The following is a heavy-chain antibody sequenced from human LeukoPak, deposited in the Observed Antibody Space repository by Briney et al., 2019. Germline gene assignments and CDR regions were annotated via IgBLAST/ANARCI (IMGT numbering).Heavy chain of an antibody. CDR3: AKRLYYYDSSGSSPDY. Sequence: GGSLRLSCAASGFTFSSYAMSWVRQALGKGLEWVSAISGSGGSTYYADSVKGRFTISRDNSKNTLYLQMNSLRAEDTAVYYCAKRLYYYDSSGSSPDYWGQGTLVTVSS. CDR1: GFTFSSYA. J-gene: IGHJ4*02. V-gene: IGHV3-23*01. CDR2: ISGSGGST. D-gene: IGHD3-22*01.